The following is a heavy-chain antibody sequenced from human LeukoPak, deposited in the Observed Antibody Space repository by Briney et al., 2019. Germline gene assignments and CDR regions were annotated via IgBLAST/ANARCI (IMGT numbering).Heavy chain of an antibody. J-gene: IGHJ4*02. Sequence: GGSLRLSCAASGFTFSDYYMSWIRQAPGKGLEWVSYISSSGSTIYYADSVKGRFTISRDNAKNSLYLQMNSLRAEDTAVYYCXXXXXXNYDSPYFDYWGQGTLVTVSS. V-gene: IGHV3-11*01. CDR1: GFTFSDYY. CDR2: ISSSGSTI. D-gene: IGHD3-3*01. CDR3: XXXXXXNYDSPYFDY.